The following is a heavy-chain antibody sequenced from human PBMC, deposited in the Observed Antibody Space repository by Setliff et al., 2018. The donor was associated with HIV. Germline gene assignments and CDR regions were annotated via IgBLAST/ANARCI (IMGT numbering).Heavy chain of an antibody. D-gene: IGHD2-15*01. CDR3: ARGIGGSCYGGDCYRYNYYYVDV. CDR2: ISAYNGNT. J-gene: IGHJ6*03. Sequence: ASVKVSCKASGYTFTSYGIRWMRQAPGQGLEWMGWISAYNGNTNYAQKLQGRVTMTTDTSTSTAYMELRSLRPGDTAVYYCARGIGGSCYGGDCYRYNYYYVDVWGKGTTVTVSS. CDR1: GYTFTSYG. V-gene: IGHV1-18*01.